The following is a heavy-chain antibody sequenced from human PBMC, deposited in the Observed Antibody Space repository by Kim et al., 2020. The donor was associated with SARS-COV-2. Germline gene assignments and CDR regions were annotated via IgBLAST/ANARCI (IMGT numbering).Heavy chain of an antibody. CDR2: MYYSGTT. D-gene: IGHD3-10*01. CDR3: ARQPYYYGAGGYWQYYFDD. Sequence: SETLSLSCTVSGDPISGSDYYWGWIRQPPGKGLEWIANMYYSGTTNYNPSLKSRVTISVDTSKNQFSLKLTSVTAADTAVYYCARQPYYYGAGGYWQYYFDDWGQGTLVTVSS. V-gene: IGHV4-39*01. CDR1: GDPISGSDYY. J-gene: IGHJ4*02.